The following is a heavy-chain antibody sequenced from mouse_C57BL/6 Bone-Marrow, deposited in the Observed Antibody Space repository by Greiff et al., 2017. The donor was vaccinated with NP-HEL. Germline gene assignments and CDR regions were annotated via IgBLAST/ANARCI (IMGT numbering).Heavy chain of an antibody. J-gene: IGHJ3*01. CDR3: ARTAY. CDR2: IDPSDSYT. CDR1: GYTFTSYW. V-gene: IGHV1-69*01. Sequence: QVQLQQPGAELVMPGASVKLSCKASGYTFTSYWMHWVKQRPGQGLEWIGEIDPSDSYTNYNQKFKGKSTLTVDKSSSTAYMQLSSLPSEDSAVYYCARTAYWGQGTLVTVSA.